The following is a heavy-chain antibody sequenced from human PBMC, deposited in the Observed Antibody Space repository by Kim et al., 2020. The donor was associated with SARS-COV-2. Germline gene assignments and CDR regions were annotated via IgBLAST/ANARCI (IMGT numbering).Heavy chain of an antibody. V-gene: IGHV4-61*01. CDR3: ARDAIRDGYKRT. Sequence: SETLSLTCTVSGGSVSSGSYYWSWIRQPPGKGLEWIGYIYYSGSTNYNPSLKSRVTISVDTSKNQFSLKLSSVTAADTAVYYCARDAIRDGYKRTWGQGTLVTVSS. CDR2: IYYSGST. D-gene: IGHD5-12*01. CDR1: GGSVSSGSYY. J-gene: IGHJ5*02.